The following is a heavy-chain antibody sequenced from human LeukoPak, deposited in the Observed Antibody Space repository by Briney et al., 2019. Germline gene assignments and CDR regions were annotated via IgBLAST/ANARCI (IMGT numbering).Heavy chain of an antibody. J-gene: IGHJ4*02. Sequence: PSETLSLTCTVSGGSISSYYWSWIRQPPGKGLVWIGDINHSGSTTYNPSLKSRVTISVDTSKNQFSLKLSSVTAADTAVYYCARDTISSGSDYWGQGTLVTVSP. D-gene: IGHD3-22*01. CDR3: ARDTISSGSDY. V-gene: IGHV4-34*01. CDR2: INHSGST. CDR1: GGSISSYY.